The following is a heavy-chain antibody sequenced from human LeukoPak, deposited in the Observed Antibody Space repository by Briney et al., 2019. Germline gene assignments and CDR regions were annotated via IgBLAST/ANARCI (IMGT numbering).Heavy chain of an antibody. V-gene: IGHV3-23*01. J-gene: IGHJ4*02. CDR2: ISGSGGEI. CDR1: GFSFSSYG. D-gene: IGHD3-3*01. Sequence: GGSLRLSCAASGFSFSSYGMTWVRQAPGKGLEWVSSISGSGGEIHYADSVKGRFTISRGNSKNTLYLQMNSLRAEDTAVYYCARDRSDHGYFDYWGQGTLVTVSS. CDR3: ARDRSDHGYFDY.